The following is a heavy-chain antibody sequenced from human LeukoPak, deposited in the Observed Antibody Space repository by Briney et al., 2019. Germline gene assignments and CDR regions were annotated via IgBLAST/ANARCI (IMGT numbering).Heavy chain of an antibody. V-gene: IGHV3-7*01. Sequence: GGSLRLSCAASGFTFSSYWMSWVRQAPGKGLEWVANIKKDGSEKYYVDSVKGRFTISRDNAKNSLYLQMNSLRAEDTAVYYCARDLSGVTGYTYGRGIDYWGQGTLVTVSS. CDR1: GFTFSSYW. CDR3: ARDLSGVTGYTYGRGIDY. D-gene: IGHD5-18*01. J-gene: IGHJ4*02. CDR2: IKKDGSEK.